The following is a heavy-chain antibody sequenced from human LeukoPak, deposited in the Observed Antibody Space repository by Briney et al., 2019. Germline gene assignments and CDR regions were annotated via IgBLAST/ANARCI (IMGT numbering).Heavy chain of an antibody. V-gene: IGHV4-31*03. Sequence: SETLSLTCTVSGGSISSGGYYWSWIRQHPGKGLEWLGHIYYSGSTDYNPSLKSRVTISVDKSKNQFSLKLTSVTAADTAVYYCARDDGDYGFDYWGQGTLVTVSS. D-gene: IGHD4-17*01. CDR1: GGSISSGGYY. J-gene: IGHJ4*02. CDR3: ARDDGDYGFDY. CDR2: IYYSGST.